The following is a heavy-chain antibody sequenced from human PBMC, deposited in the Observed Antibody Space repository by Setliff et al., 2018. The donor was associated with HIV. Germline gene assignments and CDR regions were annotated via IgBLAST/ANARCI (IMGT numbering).Heavy chain of an antibody. CDR1: AYTFVDYY. CDR2: VDPDDGET. J-gene: IGHJ4*02. D-gene: IGHD3-16*02. V-gene: IGHV1-69-2*01. CDR3: VIVPLYENVYDNIWGSYRPLDY. Sequence: ASVKVSCKASAYTFVDYYMHWVQRAPGKGLEWMGRVDPDDGETIYAEKFQDRLTITADASTDTTYMELSSLRSEDTAVYYCVIVPLYENVYDNIWGSYRPLDYWGQGTLVTVS.